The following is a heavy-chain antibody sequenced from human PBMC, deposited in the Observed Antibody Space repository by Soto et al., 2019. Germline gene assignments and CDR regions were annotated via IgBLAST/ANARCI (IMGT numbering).Heavy chain of an antibody. CDR2: ISNRGDT. V-gene: IGHV3-66*01. D-gene: IGHD2-15*01. J-gene: IGHJ3*01. CDR1: GFIVSDTY. CDR3: AGEPRYCRGGSCSITGDAYDL. Sequence: EVQLVESGGGLVQPGGSLRLSCTASGFIVSDTYVNWVRQAPGQGLEWVSVISNRGDTHYADSVRGRFSLSRDISDNTLHLQMNNLRVEATAVYYCAGEPRYCRGGSCSITGDAYDLWGQGTMVTVSS.